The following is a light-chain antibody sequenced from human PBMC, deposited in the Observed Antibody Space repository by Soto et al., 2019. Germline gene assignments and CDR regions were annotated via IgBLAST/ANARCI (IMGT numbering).Light chain of an antibody. Sequence: QSALTQAASVSGSPGQSITISCTGTSSDVGTYNYVSWYQHRPGKAPKLMIYDVSYRPSGVSNRFSGSKSANTASLTISGLQAEDEADYYCSSYTTSNTQVFGGGTQLTVL. CDR2: DVS. CDR3: SSYTTSNTQV. V-gene: IGLV2-14*01. J-gene: IGLJ3*02. CDR1: SSDVGTYNY.